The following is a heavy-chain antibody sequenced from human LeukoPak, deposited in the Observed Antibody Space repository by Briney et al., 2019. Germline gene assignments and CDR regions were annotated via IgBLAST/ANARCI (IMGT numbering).Heavy chain of an antibody. D-gene: IGHD3-22*01. V-gene: IGHV1-46*01. J-gene: IGHJ4*02. CDR3: ARDFGYYDSSGFNVDY. CDR2: INPSGGST. CDR1: GYSFTSYY. Sequence: GESLQISCKGSGYSFTSYYMHWVRQAPGQGLEWMGIINPSGGSTSYAQKFQGRVTMTRDMSTSTVYMELSSLRSEDTAVYYCARDFGYYDSSGFNVDYWGQGTLVTVSS.